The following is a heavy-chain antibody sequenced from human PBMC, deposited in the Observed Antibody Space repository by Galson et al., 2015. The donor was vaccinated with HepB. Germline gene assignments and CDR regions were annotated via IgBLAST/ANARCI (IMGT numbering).Heavy chain of an antibody. CDR2: ITGSGGNI. CDR1: GFTFSSYA. D-gene: IGHD6-19*01. J-gene: IGHJ4*01. V-gene: IGHV3-23*01. CDR3: AKVFPEKTDGWYRQALYYFDS. Sequence: SLRLSCAASGFTFSSYAMSWVRQAPGKGLEWVSGITGSGGNIYYADSVKGRFTISRDNTKTTLYLQMNSLRADDTPIYFCAKVFPEKTDGWYRQALYYFDSWGHGTRVTVSS.